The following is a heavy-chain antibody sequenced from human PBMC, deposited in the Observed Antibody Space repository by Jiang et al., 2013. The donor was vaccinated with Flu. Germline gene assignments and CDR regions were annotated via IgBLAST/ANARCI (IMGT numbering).Heavy chain of an antibody. CDR1: GDSVSSNSAA. J-gene: IGHJ4*02. V-gene: IGHV6-1*01. D-gene: IGHD6-13*01. Sequence: SQTLSLTCAISGDSVSSNSAAWNWIRQSPSRGLEWLGRTYYRSKWYNDYAVFVKSRITINPDTSKNQFSLQLNSVTPEDTAVYYCARGTGYSSSWSYYFDYWGQGTLVTVSS. CDR3: ARGTGYSSSWSYYFDY. CDR2: TYYRSKWYN.